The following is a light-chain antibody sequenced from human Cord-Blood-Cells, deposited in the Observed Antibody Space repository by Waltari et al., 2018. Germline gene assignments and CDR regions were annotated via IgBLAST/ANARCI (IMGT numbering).Light chain of an antibody. CDR1: SSDVGGYNY. V-gene: IGLV2-14*01. J-gene: IGLJ1*01. CDR3: SSYTSSSTYV. CDR2: EVS. Sequence: QSALTQPASVSGSPGQSITISCTGTSSDVGGYNYVSWYQQHPGKAPKLMIYEVSNRPSWVSTRLSGSKSGNTASLTIAGLQAEDEADYYCSSYTSSSTYVFGTGTKVTVL.